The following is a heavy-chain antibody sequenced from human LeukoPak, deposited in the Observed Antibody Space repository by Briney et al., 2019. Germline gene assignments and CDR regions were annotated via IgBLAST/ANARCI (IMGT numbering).Heavy chain of an antibody. CDR2: IFYLGNT. D-gene: IGHD6-19*01. CDR1: GGSISSGNYY. J-gene: IGHJ4*02. CDR3: ARGGGVAGTPYSPYDY. Sequence: SQTLSLTCTVSGGSISSGNYYWSWIRQPPGKGLEWIGYIFYLGNTYYTPSLRSRVTISVDTSKNQFSLKLSSVTAADTAVYYCARGGGVAGTPYSPYDYWGQGTLVTVSS. V-gene: IGHV4-30-4*01.